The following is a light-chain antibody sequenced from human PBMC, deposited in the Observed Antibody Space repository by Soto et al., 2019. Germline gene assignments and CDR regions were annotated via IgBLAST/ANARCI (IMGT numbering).Light chain of an antibody. J-gene: IGLJ3*02. V-gene: IGLV2-23*01. CDR2: EGS. CDR3: CSYAGSSTLV. CDR1: SSDVGSYNL. Sequence: QSALTQPASVSGSPGQSITISCTGTSSDVGSYNLVSWYQQHPGKAPKLMIYEGSKRPSGVSNRFSGSKSGNTASLTISGIQAEDEDDSYCCSYAGSSTLVFGGGTKLTVL.